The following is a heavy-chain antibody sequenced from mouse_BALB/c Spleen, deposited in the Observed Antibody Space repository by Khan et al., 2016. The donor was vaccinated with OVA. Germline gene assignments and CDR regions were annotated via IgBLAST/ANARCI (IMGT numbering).Heavy chain of an antibody. V-gene: IGHV2-9*02. CDR3: ARPYYGSAWFAY. CDR1: GFSLTSYG. J-gene: IGHJ3*01. Sequence: QVQLKQSGPGLVAPSQSLSITCTVSGFSLTSYGVHWVRQPPEKGLEWLGVLWAGGSTNYNSALMSRLSISKDNSKNQVFLKMNSLQTDDTAMYYCARPYYGSAWFAYWGQGTLVTVSA. CDR2: LWAGGST. D-gene: IGHD1-1*01.